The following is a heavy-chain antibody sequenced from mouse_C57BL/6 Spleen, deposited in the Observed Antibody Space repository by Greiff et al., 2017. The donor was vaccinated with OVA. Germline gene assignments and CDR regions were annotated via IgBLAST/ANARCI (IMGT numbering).Heavy chain of an antibody. V-gene: IGHV1-55*01. J-gene: IGHJ1*03. D-gene: IGHD1-1*01. CDR2: IYPGSGST. CDR1: GYTFTSYW. Sequence: QVQLQQSGAELVKPGASVKMSCKASGYTFTSYWITWVKQRPGQGLEWIGDIYPGSGSTNYNEKFKSKATLTVDTSSSTAYMQLSSLTSEDSAVYYCARRPDYYGSSYWYFDVWGTGTTVTVSS. CDR3: ARRPDYYGSSYWYFDV.